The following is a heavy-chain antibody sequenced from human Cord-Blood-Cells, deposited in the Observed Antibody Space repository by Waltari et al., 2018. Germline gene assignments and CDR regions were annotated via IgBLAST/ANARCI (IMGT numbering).Heavy chain of an antibody. CDR1: GYTSTSYD. D-gene: IGHD1-26*01. CDR2: MNPNSGNT. CDR3: ARVYSGSYYAFDI. V-gene: IGHV1-8*03. J-gene: IGHJ3*02. Sequence: QVQLVQSGAEVKKPGASVKVSGKASGYTSTSYDTHWVRQATGQGLEWMGWMNPNSGNTGYAQKFQGRVTITRNTSISTAYMELSSLRSEDTAVYYCARVYSGSYYAFDIWGQGTMVTVSS.